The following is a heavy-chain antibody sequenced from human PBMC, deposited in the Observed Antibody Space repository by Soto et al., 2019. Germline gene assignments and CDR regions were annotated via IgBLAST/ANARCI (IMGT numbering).Heavy chain of an antibody. CDR3: VRGAMAGDYYYYGMDV. Sequence: ASVKVSCKTSGYTFNSYGISWVRQAPGQGLEWMGWISVYRGNTNYAQKFQGRVTMTTDTSTSTAYMELTSLRCDDTAVYYCVRGAMAGDYYYYGMDVWGQGTTVTVSS. CDR1: GYTFNSYG. V-gene: IGHV1-18*01. CDR2: ISVYRGNT. D-gene: IGHD6-19*01. J-gene: IGHJ6*02.